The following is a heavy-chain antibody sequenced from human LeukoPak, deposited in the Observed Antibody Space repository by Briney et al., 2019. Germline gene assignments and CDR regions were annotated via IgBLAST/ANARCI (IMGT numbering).Heavy chain of an antibody. CDR1: GGSISSYY. CDR3: ARARYYGSGSYSISPYYYYGMDV. Sequence: SETLSLTCTVSGGSISSYYWSWIRQPPGKGLEWIGYIYYSGSTNYNPSLKSRVTISVDTSKNQFSLKLSSVTAADTAVYYCARARYYGSGSYSISPYYYYGMDVWGQGTTVTVSS. J-gene: IGHJ6*02. V-gene: IGHV4-59*01. CDR2: IYYSGST. D-gene: IGHD3-10*01.